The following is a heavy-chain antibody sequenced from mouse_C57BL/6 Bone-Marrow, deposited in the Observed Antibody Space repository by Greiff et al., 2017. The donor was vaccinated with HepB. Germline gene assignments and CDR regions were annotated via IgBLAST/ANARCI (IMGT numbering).Heavy chain of an antibody. J-gene: IGHJ3*01. D-gene: IGHD2-4*01. Sequence: QVQLQQSGPGLVQPSQSLSITCTVSGFSLTSYGVHWVRQSPGKGLEWLGVIWSGGSTDYNAAFISRLSISKDNSKSQVFFKMNSLQADDTAIYYCARNGGFSDYDEKFAYWGQGTLVTVSA. CDR2: IWSGGST. V-gene: IGHV2-2*01. CDR3: ARNGGFSDYDEKFAY. CDR1: GFSLTSYG.